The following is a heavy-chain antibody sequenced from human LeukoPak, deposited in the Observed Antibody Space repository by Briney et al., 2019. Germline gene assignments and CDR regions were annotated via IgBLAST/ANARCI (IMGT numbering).Heavy chain of an antibody. CDR1: GGSFSGYY. Sequence: KSSETLSLTCAVYGGSFSGYYWSWIRQPPGKGLEWIGEINHSGSTNYNQSLKSRVTISVDTSKNQFSLKLSSVTAADSAVYYCARLVFGVVIEKNAFDIWGQGTMVTVSS. CDR3: ARLVFGVVIEKNAFDI. CDR2: INHSGST. V-gene: IGHV4-34*01. D-gene: IGHD3-3*01. J-gene: IGHJ3*02.